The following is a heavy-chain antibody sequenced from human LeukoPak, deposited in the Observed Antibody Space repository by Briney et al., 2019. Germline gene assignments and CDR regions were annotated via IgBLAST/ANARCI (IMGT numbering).Heavy chain of an antibody. D-gene: IGHD5-24*01. CDR2: MNPNSGNT. CDR3: ASSRDGYNYGFDY. CDR1: GYTFTSYD. Sequence: ASVKVSCKASGYTFTSYDINWVRQATGQGLEWMGWMNPNSGNTGYAQKFQGRVTITRNTSISTVYMELSSLRSEDTAVYYCASSRDGYNYGFDYWGQGTLVTVSS. V-gene: IGHV1-8*03. J-gene: IGHJ4*02.